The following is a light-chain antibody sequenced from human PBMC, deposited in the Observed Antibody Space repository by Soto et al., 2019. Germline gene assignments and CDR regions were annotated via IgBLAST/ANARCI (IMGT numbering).Light chain of an antibody. Sequence: QSALTQPASVSGSPGQSITISCTGTSSDVGAYNYVSWYQQHPGKAPKLMIYDVSNRPSGVSNRFSGSKSGSAASLTISGLQAEDEADYYCSSYTTRSTLVFGPGTKVTVL. CDR1: SSDVGAYNY. J-gene: IGLJ1*01. V-gene: IGLV2-14*03. CDR3: SSYTTRSTLV. CDR2: DVS.